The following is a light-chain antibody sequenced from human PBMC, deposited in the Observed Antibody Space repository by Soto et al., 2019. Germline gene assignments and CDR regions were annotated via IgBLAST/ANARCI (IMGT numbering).Light chain of an antibody. Sequence: QSVLTQPPSVSGAPGQRVTISCTGSSSNIGAGYDVHWYQQLPGTAPKLLIYGNSNRPSGVPDRFSGSKSGTSPSLAITGLQAEDEADYYCQSYDNSLSGSGVFGTGTKLTVL. CDR3: QSYDNSLSGSGV. CDR1: SSNIGAGYD. CDR2: GNS. V-gene: IGLV1-40*01. J-gene: IGLJ1*01.